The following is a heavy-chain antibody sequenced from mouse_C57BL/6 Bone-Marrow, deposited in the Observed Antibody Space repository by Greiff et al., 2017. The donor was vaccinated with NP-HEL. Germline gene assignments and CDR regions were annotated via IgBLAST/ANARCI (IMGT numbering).Heavy chain of an antibody. V-gene: IGHV1-80*01. CDR3: ARFLYGYAFDY. CDR1: GYAFSSYW. Sequence: VQLQQSGAELVKPGASVKISCKASGYAFSSYWMNWVKQRPGKGLEWIGQIYPGDGDTNYNGKFKGKATLTADKSSSTAYMQLISLTSEDSAVYFCARFLYGYAFDYWGQGTTLTVSS. CDR2: IYPGDGDT. J-gene: IGHJ2*01. D-gene: IGHD2-2*01.